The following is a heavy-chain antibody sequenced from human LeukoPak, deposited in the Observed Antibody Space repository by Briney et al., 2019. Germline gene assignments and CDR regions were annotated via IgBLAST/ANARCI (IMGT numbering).Heavy chain of an antibody. V-gene: IGHV3-23*01. J-gene: IGHJ4*02. CDR3: ASAPGSIYTYGLDY. CDR2: ISSSGSGDNT. CDR1: GVTLSTYA. Sequence: GSLRLSCAASGVTLSTYAMSWARQAPGKGLEWVSGISSSGSGDNTYYADSVKGRFTISRDNFKNTLYLQVNSLRAEDTAVYYCASAPGSIYTYGLDYWGQGTLVTVSS. D-gene: IGHD5-18*01.